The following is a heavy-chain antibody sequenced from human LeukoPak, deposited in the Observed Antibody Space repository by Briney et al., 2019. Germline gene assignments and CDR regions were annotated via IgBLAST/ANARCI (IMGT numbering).Heavy chain of an antibody. V-gene: IGHV4-30-4*08. CDR2: IYYSGST. CDR1: GDSISSGDYY. Sequence: SETLSLTCTVSGDSISSGDYYWSWIRQPPGKGLEWIGYIYYSGSTYYNPSLTSRVTISVDTSKNQFSLKLSSVTAADTAVYYCARGSSSSTSENDAFDIWGQGTMVTVSS. J-gene: IGHJ3*02. CDR3: ARGSSSSTSENDAFDI. D-gene: IGHD2-2*01.